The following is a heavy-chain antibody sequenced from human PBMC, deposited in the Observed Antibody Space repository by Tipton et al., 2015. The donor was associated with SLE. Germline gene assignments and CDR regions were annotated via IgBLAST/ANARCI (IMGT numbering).Heavy chain of an antibody. CDR1: GGSISRIGYY. Sequence: LRLSCTVSGGSISRIGYYWSWIRQPPGKGLEWIGTTHYSGSTFYNPSLKSRVTISADMSKNQFSVKLTSVTAADTAVYHCARVSRGYSGYEWAGFFDYWGQGALVTVSS. D-gene: IGHD5-12*01. J-gene: IGHJ4*02. V-gene: IGHV4-39*07. CDR3: ARVSRGYSGYEWAGFFDY. CDR2: THYSGST.